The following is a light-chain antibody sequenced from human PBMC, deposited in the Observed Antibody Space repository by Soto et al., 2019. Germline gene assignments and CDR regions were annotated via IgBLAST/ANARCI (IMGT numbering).Light chain of an antibody. Sequence: DIQMTQSQSSLSASVGDRVTITCRASQSISSYLNWYHQKPGKAPQLLIYTASSLQGGVPSRFSGSGSGTDFTLTISSLQPEDFATYYCQQSYSTPPTFGQGTKLEIK. J-gene: IGKJ2*01. V-gene: IGKV1-39*01. CDR1: QSISSY. CDR3: QQSYSTPPT. CDR2: TAS.